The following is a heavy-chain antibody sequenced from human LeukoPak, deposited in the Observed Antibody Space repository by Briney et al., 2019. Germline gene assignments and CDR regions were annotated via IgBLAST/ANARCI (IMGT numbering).Heavy chain of an antibody. J-gene: IGHJ3*02. CDR3: ARGIAAAAHAFDI. Sequence: SVKVSCKASGGTFSSYAISWVRQAPGQGLEWMGRIIPILGIANYAQKFQGRVTITTDESTSTAYMELSSLRSEDTAVYYCARGIAAAAHAFDIWGQGTMVTVSS. V-gene: IGHV1-69*04. D-gene: IGHD6-13*01. CDR1: GGTFSSYA. CDR2: IIPILGIA.